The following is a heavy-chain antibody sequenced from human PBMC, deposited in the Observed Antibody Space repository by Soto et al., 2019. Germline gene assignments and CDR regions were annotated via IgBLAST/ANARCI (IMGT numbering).Heavy chain of an antibody. CDR1: GGSISSGGYY. J-gene: IGHJ6*02. CDR3: ARDQRSVTADYYYYYYGMDV. CDR2: IYYSGST. D-gene: IGHD4-4*01. Sequence: QVQLQESGPGLVKPSQTLSLTCTVSGGSISSGGYYWSWIRQHPGKGLEWIGYIYYSGSTYYNPSLKSRVTISVDTSKNQFSLKLSSVTAADTAVYYCARDQRSVTADYYYYYYGMDVWGQGTTVTVSS. V-gene: IGHV4-31*03.